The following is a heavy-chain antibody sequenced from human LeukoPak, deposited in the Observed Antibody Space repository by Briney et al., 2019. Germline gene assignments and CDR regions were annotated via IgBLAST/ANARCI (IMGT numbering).Heavy chain of an antibody. V-gene: IGHV4-59*11. CDR1: GDSINSLDL. CDR3: ARGENYGDLDY. J-gene: IGHJ4*02. CDR2: IYYSGST. D-gene: IGHD4-17*01. Sequence: SETLSLTCTVSGDSINSLDLWSWIRQPPGKGLEWIGYIYYSGSTNYNPSLKSRVTISVDTSKNQFSLKLSSVTAADTAVYYCARGENYGDLDYWGQGTLVTVSS.